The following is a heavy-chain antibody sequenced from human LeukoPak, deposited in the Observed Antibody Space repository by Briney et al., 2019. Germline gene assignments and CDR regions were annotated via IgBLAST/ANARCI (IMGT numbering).Heavy chain of an antibody. CDR3: ARGGSYGGYHSY. CDR1: GFTFSSYS. J-gene: IGHJ4*02. Sequence: GGSLRLSCAASGFTFSSYSMNWVRQAPGKGLEWVSYIDSSSSTNYYADSVKGRFTISRDNAKNSLYLQMNSLRAEDTALYYCARGGSYGGYHSYWGQGTLVTVSS. CDR2: IDSSSSTN. V-gene: IGHV3-48*04. D-gene: IGHD4-23*01.